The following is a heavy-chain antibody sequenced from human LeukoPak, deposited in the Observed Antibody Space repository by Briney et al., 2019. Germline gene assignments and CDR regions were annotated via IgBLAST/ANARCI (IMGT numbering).Heavy chain of an antibody. J-gene: IGHJ6*03. V-gene: IGHV1-18*01. CDR1: GYSFNDYV. Sequence: ASVTVSCKASGYSFNDYVIIWVRQAPGQGLEWMGWISCYNGNTRYGHKFQDRFTMTTDTSTTTVYMELRSLTSDDSAVYYCAREGTNTIFGVTYYYYMDVWGKGTTVTVSS. CDR3: AREGTNTIFGVTYYYYMDV. D-gene: IGHD3-3*01. CDR2: ISCYNGNT.